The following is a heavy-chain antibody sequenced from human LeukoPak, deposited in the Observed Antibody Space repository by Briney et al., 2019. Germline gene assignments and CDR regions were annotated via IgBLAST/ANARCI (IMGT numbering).Heavy chain of an antibody. V-gene: IGHV4-30-2*01. D-gene: IGHD3-22*01. CDR1: GGSISSGGYS. Sequence: SQTLSLTCAVSGGSISSGGYSWSWIRQPPGKGLEWIGYIYHSGSTYYNPSLKSRVTISVDRSKNQFSLKLSSVTAADTAVYYCARSYDGDAFDIWGQGTMLTVSS. J-gene: IGHJ3*02. CDR2: IYHSGST. CDR3: ARSYDGDAFDI.